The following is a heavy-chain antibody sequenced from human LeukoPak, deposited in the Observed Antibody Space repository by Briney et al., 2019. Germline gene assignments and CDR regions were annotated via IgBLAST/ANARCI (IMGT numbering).Heavy chain of an antibody. J-gene: IGHJ4*02. CDR3: AREGHYDFWSGYYDY. CDR1: GFTFSSYS. V-gene: IGHV3-21*01. Sequence: GGTLRLSCAASGFTFSSYSMNWVRQAPGKGLEWVSSISSSSSYIYYADSVKGRFTISRDNAKNSLYLQMNSLRAEDTAVYYCAREGHYDFWSGYYDYWGQGTLVTVSS. D-gene: IGHD3-3*01. CDR2: ISSSSSYI.